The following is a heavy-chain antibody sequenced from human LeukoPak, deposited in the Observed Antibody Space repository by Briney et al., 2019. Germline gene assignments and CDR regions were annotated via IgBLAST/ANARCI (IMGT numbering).Heavy chain of an antibody. J-gene: IGHJ4*02. CDR1: GFTFSTYG. V-gene: IGHV3-64*01. Sequence: GRSLRLSCAASGFTFSTYGMHWVRQAPRKGLEYVAAISSNGGGTSGTYYANSVKGRFTVSRDNSKNTLYLQMGSLRVEDMAVYYCARAYGNSDDYWGQGTLVTVSS. D-gene: IGHD4-11*01. CDR3: ARAYGNSDDY. CDR2: ISSNGGGTSGT.